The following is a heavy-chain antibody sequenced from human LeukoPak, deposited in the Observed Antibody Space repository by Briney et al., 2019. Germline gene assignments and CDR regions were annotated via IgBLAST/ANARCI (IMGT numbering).Heavy chain of an antibody. D-gene: IGHD4-17*01. CDR1: GFTFSNYW. CDR2: IKNDGSTT. CDR3: AREAYGDYYFDY. Sequence: GGSLRLSCVVSGFTFSNYWIHWVRQAPGKGLVWVSRIKNDGSTTTYADSVKGRFTISRDNAKNTLYLQMKSLRAEDTAVYYCAREAYGDYYFDYWGQGTLVTVSS. J-gene: IGHJ4*02. V-gene: IGHV3-74*01.